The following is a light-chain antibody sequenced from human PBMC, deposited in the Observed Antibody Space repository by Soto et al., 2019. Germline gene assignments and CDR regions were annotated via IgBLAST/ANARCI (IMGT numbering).Light chain of an antibody. CDR3: LVWDCGSDHRV. J-gene: IGLJ3*02. Sequence: SYELTQPPSVSVAPGQTARLTCGGYRPASLRVHWYPQKPGQAPVVVVFDDSDRPSGIPERFSGSNSGNTATLTISRVEPGDEADYYCLVWDCGSDHRVLGGGTKLTGL. CDR2: DDS. CDR1: RPASLR. V-gene: IGLV3-21*02.